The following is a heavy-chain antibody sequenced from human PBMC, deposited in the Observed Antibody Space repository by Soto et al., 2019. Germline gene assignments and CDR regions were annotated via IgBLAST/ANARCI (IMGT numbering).Heavy chain of an antibody. CDR1: GGSFSGYY. CDR3: ASGYYDTSGYPSFDY. CDR2: INHSGST. J-gene: IGHJ4*02. V-gene: IGHV4-34*01. Sequence: SETLSLTCAVYGGSFSGYYWSWIRQSPGKGLEWIGEINHSGSTNYNPSLKSRVTISVDTSKNQFSLKLISVTAADAAVYYCASGYYDTSGYPSFDYWGQGTLVTVSS. D-gene: IGHD3-22*01.